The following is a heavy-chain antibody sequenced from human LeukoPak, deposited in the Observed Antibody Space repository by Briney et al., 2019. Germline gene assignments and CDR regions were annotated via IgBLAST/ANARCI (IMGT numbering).Heavy chain of an antibody. V-gene: IGHV4-34*01. D-gene: IGHD3-10*01. Sequence: SETLSLTCAVYGGSFSGYHWSWIRQPPGKGLVWIGEINHSGSTNYNPSLKSRVTISVNTSKNQFSLKLSSVTAADTAVYYCARVGRGGVTMVRGVIGHLDYFDYWGQGTMVTVSS. CDR3: ARVGRGGVTMVRGVIGHLDYFDY. CDR2: INHSGST. J-gene: IGHJ4*02. CDR1: GGSFSGYH.